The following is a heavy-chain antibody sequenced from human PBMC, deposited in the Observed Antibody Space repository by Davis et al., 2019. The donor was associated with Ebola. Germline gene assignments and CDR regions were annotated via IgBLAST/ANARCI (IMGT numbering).Heavy chain of an antibody. D-gene: IGHD6-19*01. CDR3: ALISGSSGWFLS. CDR2: MNPNSGIT. V-gene: IGHV1-8*01. Sequence: ASVKVSCKASGYSSTSYDIDWVRQATGQGLEWTGWMNPNSGITGHAQKFQGRVTMSRNTSISTVYMEMTSLRSEDTAVYYCALISGSSGWFLSWGQGTPVTVSS. J-gene: IGHJ5*02. CDR1: GYSSTSYD.